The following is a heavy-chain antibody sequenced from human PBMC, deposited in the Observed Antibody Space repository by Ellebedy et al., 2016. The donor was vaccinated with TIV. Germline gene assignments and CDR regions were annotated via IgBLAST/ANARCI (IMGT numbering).Heavy chain of an antibody. Sequence: GGSLRLSCAVSGFSFRNYWMSWVRQAPGKGLEWVANIYQDGSEKNYVDSVKGRFTISRDNAKNSLFLLLKSLRVEDTAVYYCARDGAYGDFAPGQCGLDAWGQGTTVFVS. D-gene: IGHD4-17*01. CDR3: ARDGAYGDFAPGQCGLDA. CDR2: IYQDGSEK. CDR1: GFSFRNYW. V-gene: IGHV3-7*03. J-gene: IGHJ6*02.